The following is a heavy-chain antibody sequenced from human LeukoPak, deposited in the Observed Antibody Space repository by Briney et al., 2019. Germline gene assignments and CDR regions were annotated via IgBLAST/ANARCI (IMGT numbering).Heavy chain of an antibody. J-gene: IGHJ4*02. V-gene: IGHV5-51*01. Sequence: AGESLKISCRGSGFIFNNHWFGWVRQMPGKGLEWMGIIYPGDSDTRYSPSFQGQVTISADKSISTAYLQWSSLKASDTAMYYCARVQSNYDFWSGPTPSYYFDYWGQGTLVTVSS. CDR2: IYPGDSDT. D-gene: IGHD3-3*01. CDR3: ARVQSNYDFWSGPTPSYYFDY. CDR1: GFIFNNHW.